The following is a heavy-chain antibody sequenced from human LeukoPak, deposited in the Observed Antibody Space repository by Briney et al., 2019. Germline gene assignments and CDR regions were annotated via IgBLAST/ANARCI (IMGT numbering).Heavy chain of an antibody. V-gene: IGHV7-4-1*02. D-gene: IGHD6-13*01. CDR2: NTNTGNP. J-gene: IGHJ2*01. CDR3: ARVTAAAGQWYFDL. Sequence: NTNTGNPTYAQGFTGRFVFSLDTSVSTAYLQISSLKAEDTAVYYCARVTAAAGQWYFDLWGRGTLVTVSS.